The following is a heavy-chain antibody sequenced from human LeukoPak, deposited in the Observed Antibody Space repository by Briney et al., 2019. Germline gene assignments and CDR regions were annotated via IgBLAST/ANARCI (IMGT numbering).Heavy chain of an antibody. CDR1: GFTFSSYE. Sequence: GGSLRLSCAASGFTFSSYEMNWVRQAPGKGLEWVAFIRYDGSNKYYADSVKGRFTIFRDNSKNTLYVQMNSLRAEDTAVYYCAKDMRAYMYGTGFDYWGQGTLVTVSS. D-gene: IGHD5-18*01. J-gene: IGHJ4*02. V-gene: IGHV3-30*02. CDR2: IRYDGSNK. CDR3: AKDMRAYMYGTGFDY.